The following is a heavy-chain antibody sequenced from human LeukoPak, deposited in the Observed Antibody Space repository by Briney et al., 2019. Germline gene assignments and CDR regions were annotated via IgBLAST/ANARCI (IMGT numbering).Heavy chain of an antibody. J-gene: IGHJ4*02. D-gene: IGHD2-15*01. CDR3: AKTTARYSSGRYPAWPIDY. CDR1: GFTFGSYA. V-gene: IGHV3-23*01. CDR2: IFGSGGSA. Sequence: GGSLRLSCAASGFTFGSYAMYWVRQAPGKGLEWVSGIFGSGGSAHYADSVKGRFTISRDNSKNTVYLQMDSLRVEDTAIYDCAKTTARYSSGRYPAWPIDYWGQGTLVTVSS.